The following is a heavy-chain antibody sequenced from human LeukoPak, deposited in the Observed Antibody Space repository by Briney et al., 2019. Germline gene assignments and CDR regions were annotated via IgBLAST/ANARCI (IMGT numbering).Heavy chain of an antibody. V-gene: IGHV1-2*02. CDR3: ARLYDSSGYGPDY. CDR2: INPNSGGT. D-gene: IGHD3-22*01. CDR1: GYTFTGYY. Sequence: ASVKVSCKASGYTFTGYYMHWVRQAPGQGLEWMGWINPNSGGTNYAQKFQGRVTMTRDTSISTAYMELSRLRSDDTAVYYCARLYDSSGYGPDYWGQGTLVTVSS. J-gene: IGHJ4*02.